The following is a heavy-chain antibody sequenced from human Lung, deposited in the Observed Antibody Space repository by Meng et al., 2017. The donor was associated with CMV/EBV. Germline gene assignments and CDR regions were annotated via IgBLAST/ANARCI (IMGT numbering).Heavy chain of an antibody. J-gene: IGHJ4*02. CDR2: IYHSGTT. D-gene: IGHD3-22*01. V-gene: IGHV4-31*01. CDR3: ARAQYYYDSRALFEY. Sequence: SXTLSLXCTVSGGSINSGGSYWSWIRQHPGKGLEWIGHIYHSGTTAYNPSLKSLGSISVDTSKKQCSLKLSSTTAGDTAGDYCARAQYYYDSRALFEYWGQGAXVTVSS. CDR1: GGSINSGGSY.